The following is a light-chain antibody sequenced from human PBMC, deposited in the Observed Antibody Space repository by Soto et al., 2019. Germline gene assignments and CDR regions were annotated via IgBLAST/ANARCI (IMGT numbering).Light chain of an antibody. V-gene: IGKV4-1*01. CDR3: QQYYPLPWT. Sequence: DIVMTQSPDSLAVSLGERATINCKSSQSLLHTSNNKNYLAWYQQKPGQPPKLLIYWASTRKSGVPDRFSGSGSATDFTLTISSLQAEDVAIYYCQQYYPLPWTCGQGTRVEIK. J-gene: IGKJ1*01. CDR2: WAS. CDR1: QSLLHTSNNKNY.